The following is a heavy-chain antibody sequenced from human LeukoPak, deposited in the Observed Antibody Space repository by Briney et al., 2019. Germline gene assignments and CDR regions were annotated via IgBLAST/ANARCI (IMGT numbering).Heavy chain of an antibody. CDR2: ISSSSSYI. Sequence: GGSLRLSCAASGFTFSSYSMNWVRQAPGKGLEWVSSISSSSSYIYYADSVKGRFTISRDNAKNSLYLQMNSLRAEDTAVYYCARAYCSGGSCPSHFDYWGQGTLVTASS. V-gene: IGHV3-21*01. CDR3: ARAYCSGGSCPSHFDY. J-gene: IGHJ4*02. CDR1: GFTFSSYS. D-gene: IGHD2-15*01.